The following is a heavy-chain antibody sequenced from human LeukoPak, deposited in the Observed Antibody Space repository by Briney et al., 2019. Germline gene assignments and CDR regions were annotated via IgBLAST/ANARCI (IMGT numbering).Heavy chain of an antibody. CDR1: GFTFSDYY. J-gene: IGHJ6*02. CDR2: ISSSGSTI. CDR3: ARDGGYDYYYYYGMDV. V-gene: IGHV3-11*01. Sequence: GGSLRLSCAASGFTFSDYYMSWIRQAPGKGLEWVSYISSSGSTIYYADSVKGRVTISSDNANNSLYLQMNSLRAEDTAVYYCARDGGYDYYYYYGMDVWGQGATVTVSS. D-gene: IGHD5-12*01.